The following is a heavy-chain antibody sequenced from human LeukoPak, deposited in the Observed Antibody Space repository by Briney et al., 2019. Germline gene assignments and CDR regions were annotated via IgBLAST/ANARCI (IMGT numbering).Heavy chain of an antibody. Sequence: GGSLRLSCAASGFTFSDYYMSWIRQAPGKGLEWVSYISTTSSYTDYADSVRGRFTISRDNAKNLLYLQVNSLRPEDTAVYYCASAAGPFDNWGQGTLVTVPS. CDR2: ISTTSSYT. CDR3: ASAAGPFDN. V-gene: IGHV3-11*03. CDR1: GFTFSDYY. D-gene: IGHD6-19*01. J-gene: IGHJ4*02.